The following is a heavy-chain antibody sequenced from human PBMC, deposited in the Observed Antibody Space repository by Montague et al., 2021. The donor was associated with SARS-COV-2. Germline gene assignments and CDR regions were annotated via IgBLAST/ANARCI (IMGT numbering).Heavy chain of an antibody. Sequence: SKTLSLTCTVSGGSISSSNYYRDWIRQPPGKGLEWIGSIYDSGSTYYNPSLKSRVTISVDTSKNHFSLKLSSVTAADTAVYYCARRGRKLLPVATTIGGFDIWGQGTMVTVSS. D-gene: IGHD5-12*01. CDR1: GGSISSSNYY. CDR3: ARRGRKLLPVATTIGGFDI. J-gene: IGHJ3*02. V-gene: IGHV4-39*02. CDR2: IYDSGST.